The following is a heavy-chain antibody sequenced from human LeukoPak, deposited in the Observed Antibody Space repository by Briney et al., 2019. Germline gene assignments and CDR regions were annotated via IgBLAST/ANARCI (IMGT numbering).Heavy chain of an antibody. CDR3: ATEAPPYGDGRADY. D-gene: IGHD4-17*01. Sequence: GGSLRLSCAASGFTFSSYGMHWVRQAPGKGLEWVAVIWYDGSNKYYADSVKGRFTISRDNSKNTLYLQMNSLRAEDTAVYYCATEAPPYGDGRADYWGQGTLVTVSS. CDR1: GFTFSSYG. V-gene: IGHV3-33*01. CDR2: IWYDGSNK. J-gene: IGHJ4*02.